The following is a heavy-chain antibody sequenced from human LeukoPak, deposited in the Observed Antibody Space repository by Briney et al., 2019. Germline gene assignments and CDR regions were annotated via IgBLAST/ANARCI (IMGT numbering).Heavy chain of an antibody. Sequence: GGSLRLSCAASGFALGHYEVNWVRQAPGKGLEWVSAISGSGGSTYYADSVKGRFTISRDNSKNTLYLQMNSLRAEDTAVYYCAGGQSGYYYYYGMDVWGQGTTVTVSS. J-gene: IGHJ6*02. V-gene: IGHV3-23*01. CDR2: ISGSGGST. CDR1: GFALGHYE. D-gene: IGHD1-26*01. CDR3: AGGQSGYYYYYGMDV.